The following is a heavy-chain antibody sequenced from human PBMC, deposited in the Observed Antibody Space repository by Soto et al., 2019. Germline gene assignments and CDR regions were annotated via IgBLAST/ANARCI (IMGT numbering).Heavy chain of an antibody. V-gene: IGHV3-15*01. Sequence: PGGSLRLSCAASGFTFSNAWMSWVRQAPGKGLEWVGRIKSKTDGGTTDYAAPVKGRFTISRDDSKNTLYLQMNSLKTEDTAVYYCTTGVYDILTGYRITFDIWGQGTMVTVSS. CDR3: TTGVYDILTGYRITFDI. CDR1: GFTFSNAW. CDR2: IKSKTDGGTT. J-gene: IGHJ3*02. D-gene: IGHD3-9*01.